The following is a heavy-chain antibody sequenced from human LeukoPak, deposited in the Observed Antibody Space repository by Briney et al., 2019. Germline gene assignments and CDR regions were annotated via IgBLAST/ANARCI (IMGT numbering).Heavy chain of an antibody. CDR3: AKVIVVVPAAISYFDY. CDR2: ISGSGGST. D-gene: IGHD2-2*02. CDR1: GFTFSSYA. J-gene: IGHJ4*02. Sequence: GGSLRLSCAASGFTFSSYAMSWVRQAPGKGLEWVSAISGSGGSTYYADSVKGRFTISRDNSKNTLYLQMNSLRAEDTAVYYCAKVIVVVPAAISYFDYWGQGTLVTVSS. V-gene: IGHV3-23*01.